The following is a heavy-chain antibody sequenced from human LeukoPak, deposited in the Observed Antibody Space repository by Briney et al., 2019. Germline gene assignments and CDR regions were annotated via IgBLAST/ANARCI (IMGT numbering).Heavy chain of an antibody. J-gene: IGHJ5*02. CDR1: GFTFSDYY. CDR2: ISSSGSTI. CDR3: AREVRSPQDYGDYVNWFDP. V-gene: IGHV3-11*01. D-gene: IGHD4-17*01. Sequence: GGSLRLSCAASGFTFSDYYMSWIRQAPGKGLEWVSYISSSGSTIYYADSVKGRFTISRDNAKNSLYLQMNSLRAEDTAVYYCAREVRSPQDYGDYVNWFDPWGQGTLVPVSS.